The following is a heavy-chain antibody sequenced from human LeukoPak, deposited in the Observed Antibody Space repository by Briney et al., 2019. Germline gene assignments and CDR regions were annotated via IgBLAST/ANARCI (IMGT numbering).Heavy chain of an antibody. CDR2: IKQDGSEK. V-gene: IGHV3-7*01. CDR1: GFTFNTYT. CDR3: ARIPYGAFDY. D-gene: IGHD4-17*01. J-gene: IGHJ4*02. Sequence: GGSLRLSSAASGFTFNTYTMNWVRQAPGKGLEWVANIKQDGSEKYYVDSVKGRFTVSRDNAKNSLFLQMNSLRAEDTGVYYCARIPYGAFDYWGQGTLVTVSS.